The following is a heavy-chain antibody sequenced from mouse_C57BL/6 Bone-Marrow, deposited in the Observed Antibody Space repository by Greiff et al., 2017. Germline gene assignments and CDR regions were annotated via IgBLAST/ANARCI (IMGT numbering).Heavy chain of an antibody. CDR1: GFTFSSYA. J-gene: IGHJ4*01. Sequence: DVMLVESGEGLVKPGGSLKLSCAASGFTFSSYAMSWVRQTPEKRLEWVAYISSGGDYIYYADTVKGRFTISRDNARNTLYLQMSSLKSEDTAMYYCTRERTYYSNYEAMDYWGQGTSVTVSS. CDR2: ISSGGDYI. CDR3: TRERTYYSNYEAMDY. V-gene: IGHV5-9-1*02. D-gene: IGHD2-5*01.